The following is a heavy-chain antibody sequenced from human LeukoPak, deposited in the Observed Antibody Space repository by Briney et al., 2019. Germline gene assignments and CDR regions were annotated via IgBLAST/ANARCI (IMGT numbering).Heavy chain of an antibody. CDR1: GGSISTYY. CDR3: ARSGTKTDGFDY. CDR2: IYYSGST. J-gene: IGHJ4*02. V-gene: IGHV4-59*01. Sequence: SETLSLTCTVSGGSISTYYWSWIRQPPGKGLEWIGYIYYSGSTNYSPSLQSRVTISVDTPRNQFSLGLISGTAADTAMYYCARSGTKTDGFDYWGQGTLVTVSS. D-gene: IGHD2-8*01.